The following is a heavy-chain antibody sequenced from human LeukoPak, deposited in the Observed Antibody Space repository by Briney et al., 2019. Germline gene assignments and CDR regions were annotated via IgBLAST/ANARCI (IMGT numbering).Heavy chain of an antibody. J-gene: IGHJ5*02. CDR1: GGSISSYY. D-gene: IGHD3-3*01. CDR3: ARATYYDFWSGYRFDP. V-gene: IGHV4-59*01. Sequence: SETLSLTCTVSGGSISSYYWSWIRQPPGKGLEWIGYIYYSGSTNYNPSLKSRVTISVDTSKSQFSLKLSSVTAADTAVYYCARATYYDFWSGYRFDPWGRGTLVTVSS. CDR2: IYYSGST.